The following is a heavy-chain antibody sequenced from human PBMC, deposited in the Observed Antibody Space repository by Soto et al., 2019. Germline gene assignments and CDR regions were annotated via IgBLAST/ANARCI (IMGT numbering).Heavy chain of an antibody. CDR2: IYYSGST. CDR1: GGSISSYY. J-gene: IGHJ4*02. CDR3: ARGTTYYYDSSGYHHDY. V-gene: IGHV4-59*01. D-gene: IGHD3-22*01. Sequence: PSETLSLSCSVSGGSISSYYWSWMRQPPGKGLEWIGYIYYSGSTNYNPSLKSRVTISVDTSKNQFSLKLSSVTAADTAVYYCARGTTYYYDSSGYHHDYWGQGTLVTVSS.